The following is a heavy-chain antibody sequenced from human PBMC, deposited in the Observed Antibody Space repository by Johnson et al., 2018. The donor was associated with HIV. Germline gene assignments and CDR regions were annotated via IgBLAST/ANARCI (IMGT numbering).Heavy chain of an antibody. Sequence: VQLVESGGGVVQPGGSLRLSCAASGFTFSSYGMHWVRQAPGKGLEWVAFIRYDGSNNYYADSVKGRFTISRDNAKNSLYLQVNSLRAEDTAVYYCARDLGNWDSPRSAFDIWGQGTMVTVSS. CDR3: ARDLGNWDSPRSAFDI. J-gene: IGHJ3*02. V-gene: IGHV3-30*02. D-gene: IGHD1/OR15-1a*01. CDR2: IRYDGSNN. CDR1: GFTFSSYG.